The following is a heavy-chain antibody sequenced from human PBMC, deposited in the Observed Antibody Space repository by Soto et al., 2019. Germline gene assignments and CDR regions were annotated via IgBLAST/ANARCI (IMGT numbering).Heavy chain of an antibody. CDR3: ARQGASGGSGSYYHYYYYGMDV. CDR1: GYSFTSYW. Sequence: GESRKISCTGSGYSFTSYWIGWVRQMPGKGLECMGIIYPGDSDTRYSQYFQGQVTISADKSISTAYLQWSSLKASDTAMYYCARQGASGGSGSYYHYYYYGMDVWGQGTTVTVSS. D-gene: IGHD3-10*01. V-gene: IGHV5-51*01. CDR2: IYPGDSDT. J-gene: IGHJ6*02.